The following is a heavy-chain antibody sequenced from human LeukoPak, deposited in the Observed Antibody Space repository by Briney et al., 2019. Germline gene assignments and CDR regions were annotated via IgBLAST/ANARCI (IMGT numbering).Heavy chain of an antibody. V-gene: IGHV3-30*01. Sequence: GRSLRLSCAASGITLSSYAMHWVRQAPGKGLEWVSLISSGGTDEYYADSVKGRFTISRDNSKNTLYLQLNSLRGEDTAVYYCARDSTYYYDSGSSGPYYFDNWGQGTLVTVSS. CDR3: ARDSTYYYDSGSSGPYYFDN. CDR2: ISSGGTDE. D-gene: IGHD3-10*01. CDR1: GITLSSYA. J-gene: IGHJ4*02.